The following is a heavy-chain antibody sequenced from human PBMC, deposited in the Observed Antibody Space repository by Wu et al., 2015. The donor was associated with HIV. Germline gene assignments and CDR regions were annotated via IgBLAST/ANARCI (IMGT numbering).Heavy chain of an antibody. D-gene: IGHD2-15*01. Sequence: QVQLVQSGAEVKKPGASVKVSCKASGYSFIGNYIHWVRQAPGQGLEWMGWINPNSGGTNYEQKFKGRGSMTRNTSISTAYMELSSLRSEDTAVYYCARGLTFARVSVVVAATSYYYYGMDVWAKGPRSPSP. V-gene: IGHV1-2*02. CDR2: INPNSGGT. CDR3: ARGLTFARVSVVVAATSYYYYGMDV. J-gene: IGHJ6*02. CDR1: GYSFIGNY.